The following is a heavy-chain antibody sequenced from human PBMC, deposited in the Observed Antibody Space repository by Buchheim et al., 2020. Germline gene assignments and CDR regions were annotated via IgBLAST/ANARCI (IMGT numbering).Heavy chain of an antibody. D-gene: IGHD5-18*01. CDR1: GASISSAGYS. CDR3: ARDRGGKYSYGIRVFDY. V-gene: IGHV4-30-2*05. CDR2: IYYSGST. Sequence: QLQLQESGSGLVKPSQTLSLTCVVSGASISSAGYSWSWIRQPPGKGLEWIGYIYYSGSTYYNPSLKSRVTISVDTSKNQFSLKLSSVTAADTAVYYCARDRGGKYSYGIRVFDYWGQGTL. J-gene: IGHJ4*02.